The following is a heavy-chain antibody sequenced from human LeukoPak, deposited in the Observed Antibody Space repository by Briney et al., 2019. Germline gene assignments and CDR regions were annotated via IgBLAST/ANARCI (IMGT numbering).Heavy chain of an antibody. J-gene: IGHJ3*02. CDR1: GFTVSSNY. V-gene: IGHV3-53*01. CDR2: IYSGGST. D-gene: IGHD3-22*01. Sequence: GGSLRLSCAASGFTVSSNYMSWVRQAPGKGLEWVSVIYSGGSTYYADSVKGRFTISRDNSKNTLYLQMNSLRAEDTAAYYCARGGDSSGDDAFDIWGQGTMVTVSS. CDR3: ARGGDSSGDDAFDI.